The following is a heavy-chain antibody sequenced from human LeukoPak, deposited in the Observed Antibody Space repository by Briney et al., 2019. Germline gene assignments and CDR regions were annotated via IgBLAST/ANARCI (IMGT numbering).Heavy chain of an antibody. CDR2: IYHSGST. V-gene: IGHV4-38-2*02. Sequence: SETLSLTCTVSGYSISSGYYWGWIRQPPGKGLEWIGSIYHSGSTYYNPSLKSRVTISVDTSKNQLSLKLSSVTAADTAVYYCARSPKGYGSGRGWFDPWGQGTLVTVSS. J-gene: IGHJ5*02. CDR3: ARSPKGYGSGRGWFDP. CDR1: GYSISSGYY. D-gene: IGHD3-10*01.